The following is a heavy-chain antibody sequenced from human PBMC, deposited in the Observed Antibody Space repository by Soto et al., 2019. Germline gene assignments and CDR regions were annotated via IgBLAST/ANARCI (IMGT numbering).Heavy chain of an antibody. CDR1: GFTFSSYG. CDR2: ISYDGSNK. Sequence: QVQLVESGGGVVQPGMSLRLSCTTSGFTFSSYGMHWVRQAPGKGLEWVAVISYDGSNKYYADSLKGRFTISRDNSKNTXXMQMNSLRAEDTAVYYCAKDRVWGLGGFGARYFDRWGRGTLVTVSS. J-gene: IGHJ2*01. D-gene: IGHD1-26*01. CDR3: AKDRVWGLGGFGARYFDR. V-gene: IGHV3-30*18.